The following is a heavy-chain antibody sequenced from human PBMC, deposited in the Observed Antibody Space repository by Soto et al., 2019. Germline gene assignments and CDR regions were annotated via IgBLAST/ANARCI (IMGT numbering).Heavy chain of an antibody. Sequence: QLQLQESGSGLVRPSQTLSLTCTVSGDSVNNGDYSWAWLRQTPGKGLEWIGYIYHSGTTYFNPSLRSIVTQSTHTPRNQFSLKVNPVTAADTAVYYCARERTFRGIPNCFDPWGQGMLVTVTS. J-gene: IGHJ5*02. CDR2: IYHSGTT. CDR1: GDSVNNGDYS. V-gene: IGHV4-30-2*01. D-gene: IGHD1-26*01. CDR3: ARERTFRGIPNCFDP.